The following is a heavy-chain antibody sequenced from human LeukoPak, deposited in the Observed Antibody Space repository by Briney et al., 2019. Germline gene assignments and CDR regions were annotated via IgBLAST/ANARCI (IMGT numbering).Heavy chain of an antibody. D-gene: IGHD2-8*01. CDR3: ARDRFGVFDY. CDR2: INSNGDTI. Sequence: GGSLRLSCAAPGFNLREYYMSWIRQAPGKGLEWISSINSNGDTIHYADSVKGRFTISRDNAKNSLYLQMTSLRAGDTAKYYCARDRFGVFDYWGPGTLVTVSS. V-gene: IGHV3-11*01. J-gene: IGHJ4*02. CDR1: GFNLREYY.